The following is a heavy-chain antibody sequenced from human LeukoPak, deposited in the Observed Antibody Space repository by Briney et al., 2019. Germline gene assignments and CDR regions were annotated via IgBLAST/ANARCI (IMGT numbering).Heavy chain of an antibody. CDR2: IIPILGIA. CDR1: GGTFSSYA. V-gene: IGHV1-69*04. Sequence: GASVKVSCKASGGTFSSYAISWVRQAPGQGLEWMGRIIPILGIANYAQKFQGRVTITTDESTSTAYMELSSLRSEDTAVYYCASTPSIFPAGGPPVSWGQGTLVTVSS. J-gene: IGHJ5*02. D-gene: IGHD3-3*01. CDR3: ASTPSIFPAGGPPVS.